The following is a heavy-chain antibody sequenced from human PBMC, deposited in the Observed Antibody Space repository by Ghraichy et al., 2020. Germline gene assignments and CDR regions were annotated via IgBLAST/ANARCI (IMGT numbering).Heavy chain of an antibody. CDR2: FDPEDGET. V-gene: IGHV1-24*01. J-gene: IGHJ5*02. D-gene: IGHD2-2*01. CDR1: GYTLTELS. CDR3: ATGLVVPAQNWFDP. Sequence: AAVKVSCKVSGYTLTELSMHWVRQAPGKGLEWMGGFDPEDGETIYAQKFQGRVTMTEDTSTDTAYMELSSLRSEDTAVYYCATGLVVPAQNWFDPWGQGTLVTVSS.